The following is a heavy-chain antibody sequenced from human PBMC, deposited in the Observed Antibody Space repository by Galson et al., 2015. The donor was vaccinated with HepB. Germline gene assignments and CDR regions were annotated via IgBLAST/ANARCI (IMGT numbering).Heavy chain of an antibody. CDR2: FDPEDAET. J-gene: IGHJ3*02. D-gene: IGHD1-26*01. V-gene: IGHV1-24*01. CDR3: ATAAPRGPVGAPVPQAFDI. CDR1: GHTLSELS. Sequence: SVKVSCKVSGHTLSELSMHWVRQAPGKGLEWMGGFDPEDAETIYTQKFQGRVIMTEDTSKATAYMQLSSLRSDATAGYYWATAAPRGPVGAPVPQAFDIWSQGTLVTVSS.